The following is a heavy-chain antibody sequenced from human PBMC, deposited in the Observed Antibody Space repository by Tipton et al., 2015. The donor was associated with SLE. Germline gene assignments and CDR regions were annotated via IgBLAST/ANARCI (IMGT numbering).Heavy chain of an antibody. V-gene: IGHV3-30*18. CDR2: ISYDGSNK. J-gene: IGHJ3*02. CDR1: GFTFSSYG. D-gene: IGHD3-10*01. Sequence: SLRLSCAASGFTFSSYGMHWVRQAPGKGLEWVAVISYDGSNKYYADSVKGRFTISRDNSKNTLYLQMNSLRAEDTAVYYCAKDYFYGSGTYYDAFDIWGQGTMVTVSS. CDR3: AKDYFYGSGTYYDAFDI.